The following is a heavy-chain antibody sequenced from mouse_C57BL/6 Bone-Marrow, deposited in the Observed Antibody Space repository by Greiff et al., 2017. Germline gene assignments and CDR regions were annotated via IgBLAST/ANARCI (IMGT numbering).Heavy chain of an antibody. D-gene: IGHD2-3*01. Sequence: VQLQQSGAELVRPGASVKLSCTASGFNIKDDYINWVKQRPEQGLEWIGWIDPEIGDTEYASKFQGKATISSDTSSNTAYIQLSSLTSDHTAVYYCSSFDGNYFDFRGPGTPLTVAS. CDR2: IDPEIGDT. J-gene: IGHJ2*01. CDR3: SSFDGNYFDF. CDR1: GFNIKDDY. V-gene: IGHV14-4*01.